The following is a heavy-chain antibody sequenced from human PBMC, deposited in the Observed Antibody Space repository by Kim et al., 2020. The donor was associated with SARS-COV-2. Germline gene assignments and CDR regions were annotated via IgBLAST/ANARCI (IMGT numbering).Heavy chain of an antibody. J-gene: IGHJ4*02. CDR2: IKSKTDGGTT. D-gene: IGHD6-19*01. CDR1: GFTFSNAG. V-gene: IGHV3-15*01. Sequence: GGSLRLSCAASGFTFSNAGMSWVRQAPGKGLEWVGRIKSKTDGGTTDYAAPVKSRFTISRDDPKNTLYLQMNSLKTEDTAVYYCTTVQIAVAGTPVDYWGQETLVTVS. CDR3: TTVQIAVAGTPVDY.